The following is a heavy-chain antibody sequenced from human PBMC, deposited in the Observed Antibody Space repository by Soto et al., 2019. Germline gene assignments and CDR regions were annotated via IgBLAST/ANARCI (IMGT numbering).Heavy chain of an antibody. J-gene: IGHJ6*02. V-gene: IGHV1-69*13. Sequence: QVQLVQSGAEVKKPGASVKVSCKASGYTFTSYGISWVRQAPGQGLEWMGGIIPIFGTANYAQKFQGRVTITADESTSTAYMELSSLRSEDTAVYYCARAPYYLTIGRYGMDVWGQGTTVTVSS. D-gene: IGHD1-26*01. CDR2: IIPIFGTA. CDR3: ARAPYYLTIGRYGMDV. CDR1: GYTFTSYG.